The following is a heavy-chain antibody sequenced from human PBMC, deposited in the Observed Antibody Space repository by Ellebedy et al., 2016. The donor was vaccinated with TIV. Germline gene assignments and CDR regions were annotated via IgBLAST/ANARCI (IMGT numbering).Heavy chain of an antibody. D-gene: IGHD6-19*01. CDR3: AKEVYRSGWYPTDY. CDR1: GFTFSNYA. Sequence: PGGSLRLSCAASGFTFSNYAMHWVRQAPGKGLEWVAIISFDESINYYADSVKGRFTISRDNSKNTLYLQMNSLRPEDTAVYYCAKEVYRSGWYPTDYWGQGTLVTVSS. J-gene: IGHJ4*02. V-gene: IGHV3-30*18. CDR2: ISFDESIN.